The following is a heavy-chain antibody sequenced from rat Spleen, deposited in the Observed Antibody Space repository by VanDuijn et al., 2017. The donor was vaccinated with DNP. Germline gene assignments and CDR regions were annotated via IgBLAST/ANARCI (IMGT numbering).Heavy chain of an antibody. CDR1: GFTFSDYA. Sequence: EVQLVESGGGLVQPGRSLKLSCAASGFTFSDYAMAWVRQSPTKGLEWVATIIYDGSRNYYRDSVKGRFTASRDNAKSTLYLQMDGLRSEDTATYYCARPDYWGQGVMVTVSS. CDR3: ARPDY. J-gene: IGHJ2*01. CDR2: IIYDGSRN. V-gene: IGHV5-7*01.